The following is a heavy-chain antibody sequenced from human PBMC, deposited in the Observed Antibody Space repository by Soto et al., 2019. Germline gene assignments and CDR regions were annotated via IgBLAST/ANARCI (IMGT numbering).Heavy chain of an antibody. CDR3: ARPAIMAARYYFDY. CDR1: GGSFSGYY. CDR2: INHSGST. D-gene: IGHD6-25*01. V-gene: IGHV4-34*01. Sequence: QVQLQQWGAGLLKPSETLSLTCAVYGGSFSGYYWSWIRQSPGKGLEWIGEINHSGSTNYHPSLKSRVTISVDTSKNQFSRKLSSVTAADTAVYYCARPAIMAARYYFDYWGQGTLVTVSS. J-gene: IGHJ4*02.